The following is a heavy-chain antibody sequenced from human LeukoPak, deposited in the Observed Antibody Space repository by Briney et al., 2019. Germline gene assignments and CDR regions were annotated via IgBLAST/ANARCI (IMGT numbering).Heavy chain of an antibody. J-gene: IGHJ4*02. D-gene: IGHD5-18*01. CDR1: GFTFSSYG. V-gene: IGHV3-33*01. Sequence: GGSLRLSCAASGFTFSSYGMHWVRQAPGKGLEWVAVIWYDGSNKYYAESVKVRFTISRDNSKNTLYLQMNSLRAEDTAVYYCARDRGYTYAHPLDYWGQGTLVTVSS. CDR3: ARDRGYTYAHPLDY. CDR2: IWYDGSNK.